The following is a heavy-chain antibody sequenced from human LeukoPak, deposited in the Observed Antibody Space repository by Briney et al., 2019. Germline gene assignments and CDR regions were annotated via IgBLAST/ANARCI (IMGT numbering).Heavy chain of an antibody. CDR1: GYTFTGYY. CDR2: INPNSGGT. V-gene: IGHV1-2*02. J-gene: IGHJ4*02. CDR3: ARVLGLGYCSSTSCSPEGY. Sequence: GASVKVSCKASGYTFTGYYMHWVRQAPGQGLEWMGWINPNSGGTNYAQKFQGRVTMTRDTSISTAYMELSRLRSDDTAVYYCARVLGLGYCSSTSCSPEGYWGQGTLVTVSS. D-gene: IGHD2-2*01.